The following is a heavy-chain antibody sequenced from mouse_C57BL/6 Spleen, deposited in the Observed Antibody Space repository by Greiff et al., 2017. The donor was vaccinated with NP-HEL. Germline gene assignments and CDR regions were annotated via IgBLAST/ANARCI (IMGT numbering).Heavy chain of an antibody. D-gene: IGHD2-4*01. V-gene: IGHV1-69*01. CDR2: IDPSDSYT. J-gene: IGHJ3*01. CDR1: GYTFTSYW. CDR3: ARWGLRLAY. Sequence: QVQLQQPGAELVMPGASVKLSCKASGYTFTSYWMHWVKQRPGQGLEWIGEIDPSDSYTNYNQKFKGKSTLTVDKSSSTAYMQLSSLTSEDSAVYYCARWGLRLAYWGQGTLVTVSA.